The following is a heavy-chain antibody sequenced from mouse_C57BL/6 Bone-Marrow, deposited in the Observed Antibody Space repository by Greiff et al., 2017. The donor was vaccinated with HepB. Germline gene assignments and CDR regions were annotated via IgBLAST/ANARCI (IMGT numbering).Heavy chain of an antibody. CDR2: IDPANGNT. Sequence: EVKLVESVAELVRPGASVKLSCTASGFNIKNTYMHWVKQRPEQGLEWIGRIDPANGNTKYAPKFQGKATITADTSSNTAYLQLSSLTSEDTAIYYCAREDYGSSYGGFAYWGQGTLVTVSA. D-gene: IGHD1-1*01. J-gene: IGHJ3*01. V-gene: IGHV14-3*01. CDR3: AREDYGSSYGGFAY. CDR1: GFNIKNTY.